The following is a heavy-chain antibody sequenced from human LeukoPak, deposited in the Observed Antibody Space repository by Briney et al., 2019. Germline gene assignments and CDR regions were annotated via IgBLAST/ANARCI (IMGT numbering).Heavy chain of an antibody. D-gene: IGHD1-26*01. CDR3: ARRGSVQAIDP. CDR1: GFTLSSSW. V-gene: IGHV3-74*03. CDR2: INSDGSST. Sequence: GGSLRLSCVASGFTLSSSWVPWVRQAPGQGLVGVSGINSDGSSTTYADSVKGRFTGSRDSAKNTLYLQMNSLRVEDTAVYYCARRGSVQAIDPWGQGTLVTVSS. J-gene: IGHJ5*02.